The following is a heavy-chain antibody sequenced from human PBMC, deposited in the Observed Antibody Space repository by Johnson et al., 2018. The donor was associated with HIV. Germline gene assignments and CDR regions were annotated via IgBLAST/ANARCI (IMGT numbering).Heavy chain of an antibody. J-gene: IGHJ3*02. CDR1: GFTVSTNS. Sequence: VQLVESGGGLVQPGGSLRLSCAASGFTVSTNSMSWVRQAPGKGLEWVSVIYSGGSTYYADSVKGRFTISRDNSKNTLYLQMNGLRAEDTAVYYCARASTTVTTGDDAFDIWGQGTMVTVSS. V-gene: IGHV3-66*01. D-gene: IGHD4-17*01. CDR3: ARASTTVTTGDDAFDI. CDR2: IYSGGST.